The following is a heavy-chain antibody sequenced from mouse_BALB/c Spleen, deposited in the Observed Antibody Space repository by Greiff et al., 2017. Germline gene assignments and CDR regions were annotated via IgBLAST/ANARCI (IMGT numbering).Heavy chain of an antibody. V-gene: IGHV1S135*01. J-gene: IGHJ3*01. CDR3: ETLSPPLAY. CDR2: IDPFNGGT. CDR1: GYSFTSYY. Sequence: EVQLQESGPELMRPGASVKISCTASGYSFTSYYMHWVKQSHGKSLEWIGYIDPFNGGTSYNQKFKGKATLTVDKSSSTAYMHLSSLTSEDSAVYYCETLSPPLAYWGQGTLVTVSA. D-gene: IGHD2-3*01.